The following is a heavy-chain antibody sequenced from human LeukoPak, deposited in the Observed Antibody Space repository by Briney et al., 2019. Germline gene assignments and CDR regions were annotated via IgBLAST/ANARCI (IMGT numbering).Heavy chain of an antibody. CDR1: GFTFSSYE. J-gene: IGHJ4*02. Sequence: PGGSLRLSCAASGFTFSSYEMNWVRQAPGKGLEWVSYISSSGSTIYYADSVKGRFTISRDNSKNTLYLQMNSLRAEDTAVYYCAKDPRVNYYDSSGPFDYWGQGTLVTVSS. V-gene: IGHV3-48*03. D-gene: IGHD3-22*01. CDR2: ISSSGSTI. CDR3: AKDPRVNYYDSSGPFDY.